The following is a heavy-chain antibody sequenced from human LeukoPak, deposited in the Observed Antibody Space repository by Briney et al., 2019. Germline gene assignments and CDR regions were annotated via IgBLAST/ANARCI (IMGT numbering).Heavy chain of an antibody. CDR1: GFTFSAYG. CDR3: AREGSYGESDY. J-gene: IGHJ4*02. D-gene: IGHD3-16*01. Sequence: PGGSLKLSCMASGFTFSAYGMNWVRQAPGKGLEYISAINTNGGSTNYANYVKGRFTISRDNSRSTLYLQLGSLRTEDMAVYYCAREGSYGESDYWGQGTLVTVSS. CDR2: INTNGGST. V-gene: IGHV3-64*01.